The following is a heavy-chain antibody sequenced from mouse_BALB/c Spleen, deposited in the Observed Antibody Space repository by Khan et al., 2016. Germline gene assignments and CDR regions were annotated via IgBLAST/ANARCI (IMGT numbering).Heavy chain of an antibody. CDR1: GYTFTSYW. D-gene: IGHD2-3*01. CDR3: ARGWDGYFDV. V-gene: IGHV1-87*01. Sequence: QVQLKESGAELARPGASVKLSCKASGYTFTSYWMQWVKQRPGQGLEWIGAIYPGDGDTRYTQKFKGKATLTADKSSSTAYMQLSSLASEDSAVYYCARGWDGYFDVGGAGTTVTVSS. J-gene: IGHJ1*01. CDR2: IYPGDGDT.